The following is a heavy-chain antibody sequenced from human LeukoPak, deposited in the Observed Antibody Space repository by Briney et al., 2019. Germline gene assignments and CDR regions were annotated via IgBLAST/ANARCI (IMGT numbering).Heavy chain of an antibody. J-gene: IGHJ6*02. V-gene: IGHV3-20*04. CDR2: INWNGGST. Sequence: GGSLRLSCAASGFTFDDYGMSWVRQAPGKGLEWVSGINWNGGSTGYADSVKGRFTISRDNAKNSLYLQMNTLRAEGTALYYCARGKTSRYYYYGMDVWGQGTTVTVSS. CDR1: GFTFDDYG. CDR3: ARGKTSRYYYYGMDV.